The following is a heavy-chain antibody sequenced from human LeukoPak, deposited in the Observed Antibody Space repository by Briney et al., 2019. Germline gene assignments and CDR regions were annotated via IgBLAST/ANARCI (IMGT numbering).Heavy chain of an antibody. CDR3: ARDLNSRHLDY. CDR1: GFTVSSNY. V-gene: IGHV3-66*01. CDR2: IYSGGST. J-gene: IGHJ4*02. Sequence: PGGSLRLSCAVSGFTVSSNYMTWVRQAPGKGLEWVSVIYSGGSTYYADSVKGRFTVSRDNSKNTLFLQMNSLRAEDTAVYYCARDLNSRHLDYWGRGTLVTVSS. D-gene: IGHD2/OR15-2a*01.